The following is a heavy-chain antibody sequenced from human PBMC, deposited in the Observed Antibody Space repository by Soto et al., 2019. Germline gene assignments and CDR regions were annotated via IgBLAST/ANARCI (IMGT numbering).Heavy chain of an antibody. V-gene: IGHV4-34*01. D-gene: IGHD3-16*01. Sequence: SETLSLTCAVYGGSFSGYYWSWIRQPPGKGLEWIGEINHIGSTNYNPSLKSRVTISVDTSKNQSSLKLSSVTAADTAVYYCARIRYQLPSSVLWLDPWGQGTPVTVSS. CDR3: ARIRYQLPSSVLWLDP. J-gene: IGHJ5*02. CDR1: GGSFSGYY. CDR2: INHIGST.